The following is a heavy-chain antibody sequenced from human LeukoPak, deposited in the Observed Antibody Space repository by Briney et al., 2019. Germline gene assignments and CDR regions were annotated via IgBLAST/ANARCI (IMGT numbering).Heavy chain of an antibody. CDR1: GGSFSGYD. D-gene: IGHD4-23*01. J-gene: IGHJ4*02. CDR2: INHSGIT. V-gene: IGHV4-34*01. CDR3: ARVRFRGKDDY. Sequence: SETLSLTCAVYGGSFSGYDWGWIRQPPGKGLEWIGEINHSGITNYNPSFESRVTISVDASKNQFSLKLTSMTAADTAVYYCARVRFRGKDDYWGKGILVTVSS.